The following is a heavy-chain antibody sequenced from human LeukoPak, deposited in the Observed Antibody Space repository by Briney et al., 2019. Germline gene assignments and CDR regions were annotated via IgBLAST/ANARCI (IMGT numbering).Heavy chain of an antibody. V-gene: IGHV3-23*01. CDR3: AKDLSWWAAVDF. J-gene: IGHJ4*02. CDR1: GFTVSTNA. CDR2: IGGDGRT. Sequence: GGSLRLSCAASGFTVSTNAMSWVRQAPGRGLEWVSGIGGDGRTHYADSVRGRFSIYRDNSKNTVYLQMNSLRVDDTAVYYCAKDLSWWAAVDFWGQGMLVTASS. D-gene: IGHD2-15*01.